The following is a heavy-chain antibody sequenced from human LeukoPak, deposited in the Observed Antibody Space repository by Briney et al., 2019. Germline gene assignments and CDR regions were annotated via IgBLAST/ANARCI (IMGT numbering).Heavy chain of an antibody. CDR1: GFTFSSYA. D-gene: IGHD3-22*01. V-gene: IGHV3-23*01. CDR2: ISGSGGST. CDR3: AKECGRHYDDRAFDI. Sequence: PGGSLRLSCAASGFTFSSYAMSWVRQAPGKGLEWVSAISGSGGSTYHADSLKGRFTISRDNSENTLYLQMSRLTGEDTAVYYCAKECGRHYDDRAFDIWGQGTMVTVSS. J-gene: IGHJ3*02.